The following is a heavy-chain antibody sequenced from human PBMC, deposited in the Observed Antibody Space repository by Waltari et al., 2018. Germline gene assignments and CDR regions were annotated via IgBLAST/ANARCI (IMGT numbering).Heavy chain of an antibody. V-gene: IGHV4-61*02. J-gene: IGHJ5*02. CDR2: IYKPVRT. CDR3: ARSGYDSTEGWLDP. D-gene: IGHD3-22*01. CDR1: GASVSGGSYF. Sequence: QVQLQESGPGLVKPSQTLSLTCTVSGASVSGGSYFWTWIRQPAGKGLGWIARIYKPVRTNYNPSLQGRVTISADTAMNELSLRMSSVTAADTAVYYCARSGYDSTEGWLDPWGPGTLVTVSS.